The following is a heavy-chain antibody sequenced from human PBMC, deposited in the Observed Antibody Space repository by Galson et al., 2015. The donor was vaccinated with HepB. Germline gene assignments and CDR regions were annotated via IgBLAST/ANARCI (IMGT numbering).Heavy chain of an antibody. CDR2: IKQDGSDK. J-gene: IGHJ6*02. D-gene: IGHD3-16*01. V-gene: IGHV3-7*01. CDR1: GFTFSSYW. CDR3: ARDLRVRVGLSLYYYYGMDV. Sequence: SLRLSCAASGFTFSSYWMSWVRQAPGKGLEWVANIKQDGSDKYYVDSVKGRFTISRDNAKNSLYLQMNSLRAEDTAVYYCARDLRVRVGLSLYYYYGMDVWGQGTTVTVSS.